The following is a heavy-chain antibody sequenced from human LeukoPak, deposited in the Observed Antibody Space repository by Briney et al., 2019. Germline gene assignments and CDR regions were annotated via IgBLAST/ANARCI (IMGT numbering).Heavy chain of an antibody. CDR2: ISWSSGSI. D-gene: IGHD3-9*01. Sequence: GRSLRLSCAASGFTFDDYAMHWVRQAPGKGLEWVSGISWSSGSIGYADSVKGRFTISRDNAKNSLYLQMNSLRAEDTALYYCAKDSLGRYFDWFSPRGWFDPWGQGTLVTVSS. CDR1: GFTFDDYA. CDR3: AKDSLGRYFDWFSPRGWFDP. V-gene: IGHV3-9*01. J-gene: IGHJ5*02.